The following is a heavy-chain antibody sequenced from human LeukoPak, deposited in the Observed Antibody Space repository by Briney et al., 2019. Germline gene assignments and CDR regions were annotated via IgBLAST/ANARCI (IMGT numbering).Heavy chain of an antibody. V-gene: IGHV3-74*01. D-gene: IGHD6-19*01. CDR3: ARVRSSGWSYFDY. J-gene: IGHJ4*02. CDR2: INSGGSST. CDR1: GFTFSSYW. Sequence: GGSLRLSCAASGFTFSSYWMHWVRQAPGKGLVWVSRINSGGSSTSYADSVKGRFTISRDNVKNTLYLQMNSLRAEDTAVYYCARVRSSGWSYFDYWGQGTLVTVSS.